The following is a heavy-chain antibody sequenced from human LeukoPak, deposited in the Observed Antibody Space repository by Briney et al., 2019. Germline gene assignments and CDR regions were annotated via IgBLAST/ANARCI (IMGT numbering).Heavy chain of an antibody. CDR1: GFTFSSYA. D-gene: IGHD3-9*01. CDR3: AKGVGYFGWLLLTYYFDY. V-gene: IGHV3-23*01. Sequence: GGSLRLSCAASGFTFSSYAMSWVRQAPGKGLEWVSAISGSGGSTYYADSVKGRFTISRDNSKNTLYLQMNSLRAEDTAVYYCAKGVGYFGWLLLTYYFDYWGQGTLVTVSS. J-gene: IGHJ4*02. CDR2: ISGSGGST.